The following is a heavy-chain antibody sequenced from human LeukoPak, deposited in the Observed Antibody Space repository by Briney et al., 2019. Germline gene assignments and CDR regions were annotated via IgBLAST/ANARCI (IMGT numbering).Heavy chain of an antibody. CDR1: GFTFDDYA. V-gene: IGHV3-9*01. D-gene: IGHD3-22*01. CDR2: ISWNSGSI. Sequence: GRSLRLSCAASGFTFDDYAMHWVRQAPGKGLEWVSGISWNSGSIGYADSVKGRFTISRDNAWNSLYLQMNSLRAEDTAVYYCARDSDSSGHYYMDYFDYWGQGALVTVSS. J-gene: IGHJ4*02. CDR3: ARDSDSSGHYYMDYFDY.